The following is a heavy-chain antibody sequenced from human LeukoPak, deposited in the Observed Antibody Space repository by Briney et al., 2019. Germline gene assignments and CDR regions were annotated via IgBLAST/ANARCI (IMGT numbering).Heavy chain of an antibody. CDR1: GFTFSSYG. CDR3: AKSSGIRGYDLDY. CDR2: ISYDGSNK. D-gene: IGHD5-12*01. V-gene: IGHV3-30*18. J-gene: IGHJ4*02. Sequence: PGGSLRLSCAASGFTFSSYGMHWVRQAPGKGLEWVAVISYDGSNKYYADSVKGRFTISGDNSKNTLYLQMNSLRAEDTAVYYCAKSSGIRGYDLDYWGQGTLVTVSS.